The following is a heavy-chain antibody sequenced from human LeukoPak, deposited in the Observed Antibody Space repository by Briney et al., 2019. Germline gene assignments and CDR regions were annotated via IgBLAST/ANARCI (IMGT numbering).Heavy chain of an antibody. CDR1: GFSFDEYA. J-gene: IGHJ4*02. V-gene: IGHV3-9*01. Sequence: GGSLRLSCEASGFSFDEYAMHWVRQAPGKGLEWVSGISWNSGGIGYADSVRGRFTISRDNAKNSLYLQMNSLRAADTALYYCAKDSYDILAGSNLPKSFDYWGQGTLVTVSS. CDR3: AKDSYDILAGSNLPKSFDY. CDR2: ISWNSGGI. D-gene: IGHD3-9*01.